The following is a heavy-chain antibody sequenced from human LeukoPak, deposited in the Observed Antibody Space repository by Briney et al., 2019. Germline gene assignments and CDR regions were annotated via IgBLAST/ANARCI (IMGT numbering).Heavy chain of an antibody. CDR3: ARDPGSSSFDY. CDR2: IDQDGSVR. Sequence: GGSLRLSCVASGFTFSSFWMSWVRQAPGKGLEFVANIDQDGSVRNYVDSVKGRFIISRDNAKTSLYLQMDSLRAEDTAVYFCARDPGSSSFDYWGLGTPVTVSS. D-gene: IGHD6-13*01. V-gene: IGHV3-7*01. J-gene: IGHJ4*02. CDR1: GFTFSSFW.